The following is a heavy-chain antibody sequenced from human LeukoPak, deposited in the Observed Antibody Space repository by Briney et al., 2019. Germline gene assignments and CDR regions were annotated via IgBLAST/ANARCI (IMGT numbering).Heavy chain of an antibody. J-gene: IGHJ6*03. CDR2: IKQDGSEK. D-gene: IGHD1-26*01. Sequence: GGSLRLSCAASGFTFSSYWMSWVRQAPGKGLEWVANIKQDGSEKYYVDSVKGRFTISRDNAKNSLYLQMNSLRPEDTALYYCAKDAGGYYYYYMGVWGKGTTVTISS. V-gene: IGHV3-7*03. CDR3: AKDAGGYYYYYMGV. CDR1: GFTFSSYW.